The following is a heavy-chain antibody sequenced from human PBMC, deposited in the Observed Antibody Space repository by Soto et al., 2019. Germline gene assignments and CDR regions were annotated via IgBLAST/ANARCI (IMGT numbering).Heavy chain of an antibody. Sequence: SETLSLTCTVSGDSISSGGYYWSWMRQHPGKGLEWIGYIYYSGSTYYNPSLKSRVTISVDTSKNQFSLNLSSVTAADTAVYYCARYSNWYYFDYWGQGTLVTVSS. V-gene: IGHV4-31*03. CDR1: GDSISSGGYY. J-gene: IGHJ4*02. CDR3: ARYSNWYYFDY. CDR2: IYYSGST. D-gene: IGHD4-4*01.